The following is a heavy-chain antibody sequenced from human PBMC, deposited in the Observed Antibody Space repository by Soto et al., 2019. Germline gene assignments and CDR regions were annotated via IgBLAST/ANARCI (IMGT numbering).Heavy chain of an antibody. V-gene: IGHV3-21*01. CDR2: ISSSGSFI. D-gene: IGHD6-13*01. Sequence: VGSLRLSCAASGFTFRTYGMNWVRRAPGGGLEWVASISSSGSFIYYADSVKGRFTISRDDAEKSLYLQMNSLRAEDTALYYCAREPEGIAAALDYWGRGTLVTVSS. CDR3: AREPEGIAAALDY. J-gene: IGHJ4*02. CDR1: GFTFRTYG.